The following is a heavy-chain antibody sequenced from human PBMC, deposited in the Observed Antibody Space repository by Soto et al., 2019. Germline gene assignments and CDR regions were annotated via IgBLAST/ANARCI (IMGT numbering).Heavy chain of an antibody. CDR3: ARDSLSPAT. D-gene: IGHD3-3*02. CDR2: ISSSSSTI. V-gene: IGHV3-48*01. J-gene: IGHJ5*02. CDR1: GFTFSSYS. Sequence: EVQLVESGGGLVQPGGSLRLSCAASGFTFSSYSMNWVRQAPGKGLEWVSYISSSSSTIYYADSVKGRFTISRDNAKNSLYLQMNSLRAEDTAVYYCARDSLSPATWGQGTLVTVSS.